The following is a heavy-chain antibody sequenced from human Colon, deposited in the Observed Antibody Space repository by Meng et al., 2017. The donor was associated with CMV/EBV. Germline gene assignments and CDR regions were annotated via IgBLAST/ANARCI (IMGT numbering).Heavy chain of an antibody. CDR1: GFSFSESG. D-gene: IGHD3-3*01. CDR3: SNGLLGVQGH. V-gene: IGHV3-30*02. J-gene: IGHJ4*02. CDR2: IDTTNH. Sequence: QVQLVEFGGVVVQPGGSLRLSCGASGFSFSESGIHWLRQAPGKGLEWVSFIDTTNHYYADSVKGRFTISRDDSKRMVYLQMNNLKTEDTAMYFCSNGLLGVQGHWGQGTLVTVSS.